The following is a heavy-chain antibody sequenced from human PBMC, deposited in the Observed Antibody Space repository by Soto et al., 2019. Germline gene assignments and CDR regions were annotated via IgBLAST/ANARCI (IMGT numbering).Heavy chain of an antibody. CDR1: CCSMHSYY. V-gene: IGHV4-59*01. CDR3: ARAVSSWRYCFDS. Sequence: VLLQESGPGLVQPSETLSLTCSVSCCSMHSYYLSWVRQSPGKGLDWIGYVYYSGTTYYNPSLQSRVTISIDTSQNQFSLKLRSVTAADSARYYCARAVSSWRYCFDSWGRGTLVTVAS. J-gene: IGHJ4*02. D-gene: IGHD6-13*01. CDR2: VYYSGTT.